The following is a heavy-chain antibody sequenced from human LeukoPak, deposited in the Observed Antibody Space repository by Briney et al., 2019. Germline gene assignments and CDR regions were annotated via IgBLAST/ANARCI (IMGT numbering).Heavy chain of an antibody. J-gene: IGHJ6*03. D-gene: IGHD3-10*01. CDR1: GFTVSSNY. V-gene: IGHV3-53*01. CDR3: ARVSGSSYYMDV. CDR2: IYSGGST. Sequence: GGSLRLSCAASGFTVSSNYMSWVRQAPGKGLEWVSVIYSGGSTYYADSVKGRFTTSRDNSKNTLYLQMNSLRAEDTAVYYCARVSGSSYYMDVWGKGTTVTISS.